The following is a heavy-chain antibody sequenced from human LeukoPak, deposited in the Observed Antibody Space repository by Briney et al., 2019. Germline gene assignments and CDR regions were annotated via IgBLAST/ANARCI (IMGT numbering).Heavy chain of an antibody. J-gene: IGHJ4*02. Sequence: PGGSLRLSCAASGFTFGSYSMNWVRQAPGKGLEWISYISSSSGSTYDADSVKGRFTISRDNAKNSLYLQMNSLRAEDTAVYYCARLGGVDYWGQGTLVTVSS. D-gene: IGHD4-17*01. CDR3: ARLGGVDY. CDR2: ISSSSGST. CDR1: GFTFGSYS. V-gene: IGHV3-48*01.